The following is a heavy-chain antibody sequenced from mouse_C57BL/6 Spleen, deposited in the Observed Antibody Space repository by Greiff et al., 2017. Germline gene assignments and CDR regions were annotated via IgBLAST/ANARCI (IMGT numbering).Heavy chain of an antibody. J-gene: IGHJ3*01. V-gene: IGHV1-42*01. D-gene: IGHD2-4*01. CDR3: ASSYYDYGFAY. CDR2: INPSTGGT. CDR1: GYSFTGYY. Sequence: DVQLQESGPELVKPGASVKISCKASGYSFTGYYMNWVKQSPEKSLEWIGEINPSTGGTTYNQKFKAKATLTVDKSSSTAYMQLKSLTSEDSAVYYCASSYYDYGFAYWGQGTLVTVSA.